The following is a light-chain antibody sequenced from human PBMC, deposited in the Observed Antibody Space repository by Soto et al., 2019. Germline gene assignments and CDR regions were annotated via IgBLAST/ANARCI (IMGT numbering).Light chain of an antibody. CDR1: SSDVGGYNY. CDR3: SSSTSEAMV. V-gene: IGLV2-14*01. Sequence: QSALTQPASVSGSPGQSITISCTGTSSDVGGYNYVSWYQQHPGKAHKLMIYAVSNRPSGVSNRFSGSKSGNTASLTISGLQAEDDAYYYFSSSTSEAMVFGGGTKLTGL. J-gene: IGLJ2*01. CDR2: AVS.